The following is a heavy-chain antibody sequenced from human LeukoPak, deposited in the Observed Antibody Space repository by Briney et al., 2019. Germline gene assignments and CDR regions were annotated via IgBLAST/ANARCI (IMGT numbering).Heavy chain of an antibody. J-gene: IGHJ4*02. CDR1: GFTFSSYA. Sequence: GGSLRLSCAASGFTFSSYAMSWVRQAPGKGLEWVARIKLDGSEESYVDSVKGRFTISRDSAKNSLFLQMTSLRAEDTAVYYCATYVPTPRRGLDYWGQGTLVTVSS. CDR3: ATYVPTPRRGLDY. D-gene: IGHD3-10*01. V-gene: IGHV3-7*01. CDR2: IKLDGSEE.